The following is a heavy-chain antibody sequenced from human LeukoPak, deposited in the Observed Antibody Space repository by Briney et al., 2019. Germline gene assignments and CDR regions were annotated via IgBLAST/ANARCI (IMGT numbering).Heavy chain of an antibody. Sequence: GGSLRLSCAASGYTYTTYWMSWVRQAPGKGLEWVANIKTDGSDKNYVDSVKGRFTISRDNAKDSLYLQMNSLRAEDTAVYYCAREPRGYSYGLWGRGTLVTVSS. CDR2: IKTDGSDK. CDR1: GYTYTTYW. CDR3: AREPRGYSYGL. V-gene: IGHV3-7*01. J-gene: IGHJ4*02. D-gene: IGHD5-18*01.